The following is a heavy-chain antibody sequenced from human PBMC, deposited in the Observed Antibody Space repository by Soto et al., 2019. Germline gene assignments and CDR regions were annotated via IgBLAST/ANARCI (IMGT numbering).Heavy chain of an antibody. Sequence: PSETLSLTCTVSGGSINSNNYYWAWTRQPPGKGLAWIASIYYDGSTYYNPSLKSRVSISVDTSKNHFSLKLSSATAADTAVYYCAKVVVAATRHTDFDSWGQGTLVTVSS. CDR1: GGSINSNNYY. V-gene: IGHV4-39*02. CDR2: IYYDGST. CDR3: AKVVVAATRHTDFDS. J-gene: IGHJ4*02. D-gene: IGHD2-15*01.